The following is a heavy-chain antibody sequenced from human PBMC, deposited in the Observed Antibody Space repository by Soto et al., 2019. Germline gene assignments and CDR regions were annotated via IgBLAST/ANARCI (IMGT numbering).Heavy chain of an antibody. CDR3: ARGSLATEDY. V-gene: IGHV3-21*01. CDR1: GFTFSSYS. D-gene: IGHD5-12*01. CDR2: ISSSSYI. Sequence: GGSLRLSCAASGFTFSSYSMNWVRQAPGKGLEWVSSISSSSYIYYADPVKGRFTISRDNAKNSLYLQMNSLRAEDTAVYYCARGSLATEDYWGQGTLVTVSS. J-gene: IGHJ4*02.